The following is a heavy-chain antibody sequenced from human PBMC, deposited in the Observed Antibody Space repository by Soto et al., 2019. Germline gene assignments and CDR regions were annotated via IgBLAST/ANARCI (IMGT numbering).Heavy chain of an antibody. CDR1: GGSISTSDYY. Sequence: QVQLQESGPGLVKPSETLSLTCSVSGGSISTSDYYWGWIRQPPGKGLEWIGSIYYSGSTYYNPSLKSRVTMSEDTSQNQFSLKLSSVAATDTAVYYCARGTTWPLWFDPWGQGTLVTVSS. CDR3: ARGTTWPLWFDP. CDR2: IYYSGST. J-gene: IGHJ5*02. V-gene: IGHV4-39*01.